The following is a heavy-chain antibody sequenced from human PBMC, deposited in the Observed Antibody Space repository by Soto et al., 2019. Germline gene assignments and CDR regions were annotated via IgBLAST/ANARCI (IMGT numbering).Heavy chain of an antibody. D-gene: IGHD3-22*01. V-gene: IGHV2-70*04. J-gene: IGHJ4*02. CDR3: ARMRSDYDSSGLDY. Sequence: SGPTLVNPTETLTLTCTFSGFSLSTSGMRVSWIRQAPGKALEWLARIDWDEDRFYSTSLKTRLTISKDTSKNQVVLTMTKMDPVDTATYYCARMRSDYDSSGLDYWGQGILVTVSS. CDR2: IDWDEDR. CDR1: GFSLSTSGMR.